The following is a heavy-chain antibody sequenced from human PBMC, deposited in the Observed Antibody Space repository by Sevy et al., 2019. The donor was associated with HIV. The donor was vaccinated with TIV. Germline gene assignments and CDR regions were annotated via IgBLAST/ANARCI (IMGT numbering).Heavy chain of an antibody. D-gene: IGHD3-22*01. Sequence: GGSLRLSCAVSGITVSSNYMGWVAQAPGKGLRWVPGIFASSNTHFADSVKGRFSISRDNSKNTLSLQMNSLSAEDTAVYYCARAVEDYSDSSGWDWYFDLWGRGTLVTVSS. V-gene: IGHV3-66*01. J-gene: IGHJ2*01. CDR1: GITVSSNY. CDR2: IFASSNT. CDR3: ARAVEDYSDSSGWDWYFDL.